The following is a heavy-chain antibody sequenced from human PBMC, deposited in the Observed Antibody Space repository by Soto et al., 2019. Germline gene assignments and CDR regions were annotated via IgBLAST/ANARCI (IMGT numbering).Heavy chain of an antibody. J-gene: IGHJ5*02. CDR2: ISGSGGST. V-gene: IGHV3-23*01. CDR3: AKDLSDFWSGYYMQWFDP. D-gene: IGHD3-3*01. Sequence: PGGSLRLSCAASGFTFSSYAMSWVRQAPGKGLEWVSAISGSGGSTYYADSVKGRFTISRDNSKNTLYLQMNSLRAEDTAVYYCAKDLSDFWSGYYMQWFDPWGQGTLVTVSS. CDR1: GFTFSSYA.